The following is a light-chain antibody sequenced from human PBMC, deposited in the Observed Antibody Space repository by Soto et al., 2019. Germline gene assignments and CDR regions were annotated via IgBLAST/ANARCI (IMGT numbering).Light chain of an antibody. J-gene: IGKJ1*01. Sequence: EIVLTQSPATLSLSPGESATLSCRASESVRNYLAWYQQRPGQAPRLLIYDASNRATDIPARFTGSGSGTDFTLSISSLEPEDFAVYFCQQRSNWPKTFGQGTKVEIK. V-gene: IGKV3-11*01. CDR3: QQRSNWPKT. CDR1: ESVRNY. CDR2: DAS.